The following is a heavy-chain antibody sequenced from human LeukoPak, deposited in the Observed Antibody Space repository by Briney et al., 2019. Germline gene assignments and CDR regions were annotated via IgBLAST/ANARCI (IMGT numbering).Heavy chain of an antibody. CDR2: ISGSGGST. CDR1: GFTFSSYA. CDR3: AKRMGPSIAAADLDY. V-gene: IGHV3-23*01. J-gene: IGHJ4*02. D-gene: IGHD6-13*01. Sequence: GGSLRLSCAASGFTFSSYAMHWVRQAPGKGLEWVSAISGSGGSTYYADSVKGRFTISRDNSKNTLYLQMNSLRVEDTAVYYCAKRMGPSIAAADLDYWAREPWSPSPQ.